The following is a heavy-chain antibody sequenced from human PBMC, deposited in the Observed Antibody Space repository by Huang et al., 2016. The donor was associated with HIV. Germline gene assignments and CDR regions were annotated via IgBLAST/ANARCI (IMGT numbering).Heavy chain of an antibody. CDR3: AREVRSVDTDRPDGYYYRGLDV. Sequence: QLRESGPGLVTPSETLSLTCSASGTSMTSSTFYWGWFRQPPGRGLEWIGSVYFAGNADNDPSLKSRVSLSVDTANKQYSMRLPSVTAADTAVYFCAREVRSVDTDRPDGYYYRGLDVWGQGTTVIVSS. CDR1: GTSMTSSTFY. CDR2: VYFAGNA. J-gene: IGHJ6*02. D-gene: IGHD2-2*03. V-gene: IGHV4-39*02.